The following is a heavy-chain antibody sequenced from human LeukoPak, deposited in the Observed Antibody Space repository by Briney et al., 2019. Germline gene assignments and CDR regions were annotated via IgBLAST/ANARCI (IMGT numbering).Heavy chain of an antibody. D-gene: IGHD3-16*02. V-gene: IGHV3-30*18. CDR1: GFTFSSYG. CDR2: ISYDGSNK. J-gene: IGHJ6*02. Sequence: GGSLRLSCAASGFTFSSYGMHWVRQAPGKGLEWVAVISYDGSNKYYADSVKGRFTISRDNSKNTLYLQMNSLRAEDTAVYYCAKPGPADYVWGSYRYGAGGMDVWGQGTTVTVSS. CDR3: AKPGPADYVWGSYRYGAGGMDV.